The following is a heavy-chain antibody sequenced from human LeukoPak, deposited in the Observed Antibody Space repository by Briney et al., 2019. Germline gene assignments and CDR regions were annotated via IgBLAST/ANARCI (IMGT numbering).Heavy chain of an antibody. V-gene: IGHV4-34*01. CDR2: INHSGST. CDR3: ARGEEMATAVDY. D-gene: IGHD5-24*01. J-gene: IGHJ4*02. Sequence: PSETLSLTCTVSGGSISSYYWSWIHQPPGKGLEWIGEINHSGSTNYNPSLKSRVTISVDTSKNQFSLKLSSVTAADTAVYYCARGEEMATAVDYWGQGTLVTVSS. CDR1: GGSISSYY.